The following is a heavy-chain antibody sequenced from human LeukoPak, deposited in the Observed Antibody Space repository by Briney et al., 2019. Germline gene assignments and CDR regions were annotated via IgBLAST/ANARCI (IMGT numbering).Heavy chain of an antibody. Sequence: PGGSLRLSCAVSGFTFSSYSMNWVRQAPGKGLEWVSYISSASNTIYYADSVKGRFTISRDNAKNSLYLQMNSLRAEDTAMYYCARDGWFGDYNWFDPWGQGTLVTVSS. J-gene: IGHJ5*02. D-gene: IGHD3-10*01. CDR1: GFTFSSYS. V-gene: IGHV3-48*01. CDR3: ARDGWFGDYNWFDP. CDR2: ISSASNTI.